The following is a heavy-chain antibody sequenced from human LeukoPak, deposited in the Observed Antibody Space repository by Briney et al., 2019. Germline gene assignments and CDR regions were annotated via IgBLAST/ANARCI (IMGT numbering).Heavy chain of an antibody. J-gene: IGHJ4*02. CDR3: ARVSIAAAEPDY. CDR1: GYTFTSYY. V-gene: IGHV1-46*01. D-gene: IGHD6-13*01. Sequence: GASVKVSCKASGYTFTSYYMHWVRQAPGQELEWMGIINPSGGSTSYAQKFQGWVTMTRDTSISTAYMELSRLRSDDTAVYYCARVSIAAAEPDYWGQGTLVTVSS. CDR2: INPSGGST.